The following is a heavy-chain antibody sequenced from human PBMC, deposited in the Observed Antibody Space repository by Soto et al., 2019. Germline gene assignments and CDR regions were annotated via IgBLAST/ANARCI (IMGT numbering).Heavy chain of an antibody. V-gene: IGHV3-30*03. Sequence: QVQLVESGGGVVQPGRSLRLSCAASGFTFSSYGMHWVRQAPGKGLEWVAVISYDGSNKYYADSVKGRFTISRDNSKNTLYLQMNSLRAEDTAVYYCARTGDFWSGYYLNYYYYYGMDVWGQGTTVTVSS. CDR1: GFTFSSYG. D-gene: IGHD3-3*01. CDR3: ARTGDFWSGYYLNYYYYYGMDV. CDR2: ISYDGSNK. J-gene: IGHJ6*02.